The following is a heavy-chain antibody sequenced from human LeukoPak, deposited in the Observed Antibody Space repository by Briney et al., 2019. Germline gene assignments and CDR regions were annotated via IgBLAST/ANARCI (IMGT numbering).Heavy chain of an antibody. J-gene: IGHJ4*02. Sequence: GGSLRLSCAASGFTFSSYSMNWVRQAPGKGLEWVSYISSSSSTIYYADSVKGRFTISRDNAKNSLYLQMNSLRAEDTAVYYCARDPYCSGGSCDYWGQGTLVTVSS. CDR1: GFTFSSYS. D-gene: IGHD2-15*01. CDR2: ISSSSSTI. V-gene: IGHV3-48*01. CDR3: ARDPYCSGGSCDY.